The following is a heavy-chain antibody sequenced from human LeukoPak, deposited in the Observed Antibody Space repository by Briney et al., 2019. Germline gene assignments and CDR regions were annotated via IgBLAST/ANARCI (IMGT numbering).Heavy chain of an antibody. CDR1: GFTFSSYA. J-gene: IGHJ5*02. Sequence: PGWSLRLSCAASGFTFSSYAMSWVRQAPGKGLEWVSATSGIGGNTYYADSVKGRFTISRDNSKKTLYLQLSRLRAEDTAVYYCAKDPGVARFGELWNYLDPWGQGTLVTVSS. CDR2: TSGIGGNT. D-gene: IGHD3-10*01. V-gene: IGHV3-23*01. CDR3: AKDPGVARFGELWNYLDP.